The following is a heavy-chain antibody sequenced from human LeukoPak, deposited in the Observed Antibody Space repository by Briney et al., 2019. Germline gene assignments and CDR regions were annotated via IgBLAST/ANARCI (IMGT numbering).Heavy chain of an antibody. CDR3: ARERHDILTGYHDAFDI. CDR2: SLYSGST. CDR1: GGSISSNY. D-gene: IGHD3-9*01. Sequence: SETLSLTCTVSGGSISSNYWSCIRQPPRGLREWVGYSLYSGSTNYNPSLKSRVTISVDTYKNQFSLKLSSVTAADTAVYYCARERHDILTGYHDAFDIWGQGTMVTVSS. V-gene: IGHV4-59*01. J-gene: IGHJ3*02.